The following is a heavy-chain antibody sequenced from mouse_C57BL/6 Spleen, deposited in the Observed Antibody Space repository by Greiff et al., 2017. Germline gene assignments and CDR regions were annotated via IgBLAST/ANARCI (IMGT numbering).Heavy chain of an antibody. J-gene: IGHJ1*03. Sequence: QVTLKESGPGILQPSQTLSLTCSFSGFSLSTFGMGVGWIRQPSGKGLEWLAHIWWADDKYYNPALKSRLTISKDTSKNQVFLKIANVDTADTATYYCARINRDDGYSYWYFDVWGTGTTVTVSS. CDR3: ARINRDDGYSYWYFDV. CDR1: GFSLSTFGMG. CDR2: IWWADDK. V-gene: IGHV8-8*01. D-gene: IGHD2-3*01.